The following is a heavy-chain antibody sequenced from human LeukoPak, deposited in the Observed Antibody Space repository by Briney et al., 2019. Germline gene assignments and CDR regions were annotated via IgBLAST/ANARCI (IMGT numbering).Heavy chain of an antibody. CDR3: ARGGVVRGVLGGMDV. CDR2: IYYSGST. Sequence: SETLSLTCTVSGGSISSYYWSWIRQPPGKGQEWIGYIYYSGSTNYNPSLKSRVTISVDTSKNQFSLKLSSVTAADTAVYYCARGGVVRGVLGGMDVWGQGTTVTVSS. J-gene: IGHJ6*02. CDR1: GGSISSYY. V-gene: IGHV4-59*01. D-gene: IGHD3-10*01.